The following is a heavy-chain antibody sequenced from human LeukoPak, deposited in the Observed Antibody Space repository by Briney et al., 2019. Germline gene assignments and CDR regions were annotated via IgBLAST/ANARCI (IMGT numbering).Heavy chain of an antibody. CDR3: ARLGGNTAMGYNWFDP. CDR1: GGTFSSYA. Sequence: ASVTVSCTASGGTFSSYAISWVRQAPGQGLEWMGGIIPIFGTANYAQKFQGRVTITADESTSTAYMELSSLRSEDTAVYYCARLGGNTAMGYNWFDPWGQGTLVTVSP. J-gene: IGHJ5*02. CDR2: IIPIFGTA. V-gene: IGHV1-69*13. D-gene: IGHD5-18*01.